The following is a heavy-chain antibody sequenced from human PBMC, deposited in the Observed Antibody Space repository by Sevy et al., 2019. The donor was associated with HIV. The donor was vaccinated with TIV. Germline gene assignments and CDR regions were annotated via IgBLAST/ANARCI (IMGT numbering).Heavy chain of an antibody. V-gene: IGHV4-34*01. J-gene: IGHJ3*02. CDR2: INHSGST. CDR3: ARHCSSSNCSHAFDI. CDR1: GGSFSGYY. D-gene: IGHD2-2*01. Sequence: SETLSLTCAVYGGSFSGYYWSWIRQPPGKGLEWVGEINHSGSTNYNPSLKSRVTISVDTSNNQFSLKLSSVTAADTAVYYCARHCSSSNCSHAFDIWGQGTMVTVSS.